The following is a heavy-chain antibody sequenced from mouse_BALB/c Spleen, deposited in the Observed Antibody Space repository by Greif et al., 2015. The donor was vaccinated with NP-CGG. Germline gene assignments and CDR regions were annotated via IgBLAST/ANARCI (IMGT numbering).Heavy chain of an antibody. CDR1: GYSITSDYA. CDR3: ARGYRYDDGFAY. J-gene: IGHJ3*01. Sequence: DVQLVESGPGLVKPSQSLSLTCTVTGYSITSDYAWNWIRQFPGNKLEWMGYISYSGSTSYNPSLKSRISITRDTSKNQFFLQLNSVTTEDTATYYCARGYRYDDGFAYWGQGTLVTVSA. V-gene: IGHV3-2*02. D-gene: IGHD2-14*01. CDR2: ISYSGST.